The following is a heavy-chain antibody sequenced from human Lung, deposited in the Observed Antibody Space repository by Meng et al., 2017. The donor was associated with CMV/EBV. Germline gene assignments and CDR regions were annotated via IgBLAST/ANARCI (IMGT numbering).Heavy chain of an antibody. Sequence: SXTXSLXXTVSGASISSNYWSWSRRPPGKGLEYIGSISYTGYIEYNPSLKGRVTISLDTSKNHFSLKLTSVTAADTAMYYCAGPDDMGSSPHDPFDMLGQGXMVTVSS. CDR1: GASISSNY. CDR2: ISYTGYI. CDR3: AGPDDMGSSPHDPFDM. J-gene: IGHJ3*02. D-gene: IGHD1-1*01. V-gene: IGHV4-59*01.